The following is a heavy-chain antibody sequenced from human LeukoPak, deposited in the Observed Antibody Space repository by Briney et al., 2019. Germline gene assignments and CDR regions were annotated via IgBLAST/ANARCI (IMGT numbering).Heavy chain of an antibody. D-gene: IGHD4-17*01. CDR2: ISSSSSYI. V-gene: IGHV3-21*01. CDR3: AGGDYGSDNWFDP. Sequence: PGGSLRLSCAASGFTFDDYAMHWVRQAPGKGLEWVSSISSSSSYIYYADSVKGRFTISRDNAKNSLYLQMNSLRAEDTAVYYCAGGDYGSDNWFDPWGQGTLVTVSS. J-gene: IGHJ5*02. CDR1: GFTFDDYA.